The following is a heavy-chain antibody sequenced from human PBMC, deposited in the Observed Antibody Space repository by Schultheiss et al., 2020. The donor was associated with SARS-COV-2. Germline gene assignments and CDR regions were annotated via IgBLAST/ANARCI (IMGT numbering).Heavy chain of an antibody. Sequence: SETLSLTCAVSGGSISSSNWWSWVRQPPGKGLEWIGYIYYSGSTNYNPSLKSRVTISVDTSKNQFSLKLSSVTAADTAVYYCARGFDYWGQGTLVTVSS. CDR1: GGSISSSNW. V-gene: IGHV4-4*02. CDR2: IYYSGST. CDR3: ARGFDY. J-gene: IGHJ4*02.